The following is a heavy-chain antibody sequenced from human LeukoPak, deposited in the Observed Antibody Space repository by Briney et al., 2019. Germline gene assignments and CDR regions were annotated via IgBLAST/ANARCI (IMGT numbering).Heavy chain of an antibody. CDR3: ARRAYDVPYLDY. J-gene: IGHJ4*02. CDR2: ITNKANNYTS. D-gene: IGHD2-21*01. Sequence: GGSLRLSCAASGFTFSDHSMNWVRQSPGKGLEWVGRITNKANNYTSQYAASVKDRFTISRDNLKNSLYLQMNSLKTEDTAVYYCARRAYDVPYLDYWGLGTLVTVSS. V-gene: IGHV3-72*01. CDR1: GFTFSDHS.